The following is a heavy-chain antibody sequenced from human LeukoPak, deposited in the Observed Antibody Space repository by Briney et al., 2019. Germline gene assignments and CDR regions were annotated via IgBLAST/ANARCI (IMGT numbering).Heavy chain of an antibody. D-gene: IGHD2-2*01. CDR2: ISSSSSYI. CDR1: GFTFSSYS. CDR3: ASLRGLYCSSTSCPLGYFDY. V-gene: IGHV3-21*01. Sequence: GGSLRLSCAASGFTFSSYSMSWVRQAPGKGLEWVSSISSSSSYIYYADSVKGRFTISRDNAKNSLYLQMNSLRAEDTAVYYCASLRGLYCSSTSCPLGYFDYWGQGTLVTVSS. J-gene: IGHJ4*02.